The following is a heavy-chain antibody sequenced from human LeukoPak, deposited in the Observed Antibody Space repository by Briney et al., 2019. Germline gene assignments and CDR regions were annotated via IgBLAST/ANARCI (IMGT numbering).Heavy chain of an antibody. CDR1: GYTFTSYD. CDR3: ATAIRSSGVVGPYGMDV. Sequence: ASVKVSCKASGYTFTSYDINWVRQATGQGLEWMGWMNPNSGNTGYAQKFQGRVTMTRNTSISTAYMELSSLRSEDTAVYYCATAIRSSGVVGPYGMDVWGQGTTVTVSS. CDR2: MNPNSGNT. D-gene: IGHD3-3*01. V-gene: IGHV1-8*01. J-gene: IGHJ6*02.